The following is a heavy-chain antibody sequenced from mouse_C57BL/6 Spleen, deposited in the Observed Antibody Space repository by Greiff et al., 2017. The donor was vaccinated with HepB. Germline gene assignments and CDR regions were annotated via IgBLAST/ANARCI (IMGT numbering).Heavy chain of an antibody. V-gene: IGHV5-16*01. D-gene: IGHD3-2*02. Sequence: EVKVVESEGGLVQPGSSMKLSCTASGFTFSDYYMAWVRQVPEKGLEWVANINYDGSSTYYLDSLKSRFIISRDNAKNILYLQMSSLKSEDTATYYCARDSSGYYLDYWGQGTTLTVSS. CDR1: GFTFSDYY. CDR3: ARDSSGYYLDY. J-gene: IGHJ2*01. CDR2: INYDGSST.